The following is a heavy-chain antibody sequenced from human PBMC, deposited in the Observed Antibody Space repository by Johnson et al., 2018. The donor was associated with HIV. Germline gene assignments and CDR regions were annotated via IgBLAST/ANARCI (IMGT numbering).Heavy chain of an antibody. V-gene: IGHV3-38-3*01. D-gene: IGHD3-10*01. CDR2: ISGGST. Sequence: VQLVESGGGVVRPGGFLRLSCAASGITVSSNEMSWVRQAPGKGLEWVSSISGGSTYYADSRKGRFTISRDNSKNTLHLQMNSLRAEDTAVYYCATELLRTEHDAFDIWGQGTMVTVSS. J-gene: IGHJ3*02. CDR3: ATELLRTEHDAFDI. CDR1: GITVSSNE.